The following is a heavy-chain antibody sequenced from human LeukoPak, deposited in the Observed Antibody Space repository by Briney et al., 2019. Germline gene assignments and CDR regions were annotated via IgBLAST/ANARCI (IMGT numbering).Heavy chain of an antibody. CDR3: AKDGRGYYDPEYYYYYYMDV. J-gene: IGHJ6*03. D-gene: IGHD3-22*01. V-gene: IGHV3-7*01. Sequence: GGSLRLSCAASGFSFSSYWMSWVRQAPGKGLEWVANINQNGSEKYYVDSVKGRFTISRENSKNTLYLQMNSQRVEDTDVYYCAKDGRGYYDPEYYYYYYMDVWGKGTTVTISS. CDR1: GFSFSSYW. CDR2: INQNGSEK.